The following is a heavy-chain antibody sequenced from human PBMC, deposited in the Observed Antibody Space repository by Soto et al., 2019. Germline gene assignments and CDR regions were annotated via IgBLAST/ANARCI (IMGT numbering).Heavy chain of an antibody. D-gene: IGHD3-10*01. CDR2: INHSGST. CDR3: AREGNYYGSGSSDAFDI. J-gene: IGHJ3*02. Sequence: SDTLSSTFTVYSGSLRVSYWTWIRHPPGTGLEWIGEINHSGSTNYNPSLKSRVTISVDTSKNQFSLKLTSVTAADTAVYYCAREGNYYGSGSSDAFDIWGQGKRVT. V-gene: IGHV4-34*01. CDR1: SGSLRVSY.